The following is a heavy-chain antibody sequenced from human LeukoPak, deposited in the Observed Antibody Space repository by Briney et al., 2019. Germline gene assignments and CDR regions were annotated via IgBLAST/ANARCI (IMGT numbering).Heavy chain of an antibody. CDR1: GFTFSSYW. Sequence: GGSLRLSCAASGFTFSSYWMSWVRQAPGKGLEWVANIKQDGSEKYYVDSVKGRFTISRDNAKNSLYLQMNSLRAEDTAVYYCAREVIVVVPAAHCYYYGMDVWGQGTTVTVSS. CDR3: AREVIVVVPAAHCYYYGMDV. D-gene: IGHD2-2*01. CDR2: IKQDGSEK. J-gene: IGHJ6*02. V-gene: IGHV3-7*01.